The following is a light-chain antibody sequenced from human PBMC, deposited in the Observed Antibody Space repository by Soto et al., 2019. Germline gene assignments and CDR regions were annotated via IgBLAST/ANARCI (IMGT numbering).Light chain of an antibody. CDR2: GAS. J-gene: IGKJ2*01. Sequence: LMTQSPATLSVSPGDRAILSCRASQSVNINLAWYQQKPGQAPRLLIYGASTRPTDIPARFSGSGSGTEFPLTISSLQPEDFAVYYCHQYNYWPGTFGQGTKLDFK. CDR1: QSVNIN. CDR3: HQYNYWPGT. V-gene: IGKV3-15*01.